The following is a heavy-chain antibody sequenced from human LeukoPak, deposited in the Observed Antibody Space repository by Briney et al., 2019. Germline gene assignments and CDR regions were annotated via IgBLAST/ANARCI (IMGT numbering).Heavy chain of an antibody. J-gene: IGHJ4*02. CDR1: GGSISSYY. CDR2: IYYSGST. CDR3: ARHSNYGSGSYHY. Sequence: SETLSLTCTVSGGSISSYYWSWIRQPPGKGLEWIGYIYYSGSTNYNPSLKSRVTISVDTSKNQFSLKLSSVTAADTAVYYCARHSNYGSGSYHYWGQGTLVTVSS. D-gene: IGHD3-10*01. V-gene: IGHV4-59*08.